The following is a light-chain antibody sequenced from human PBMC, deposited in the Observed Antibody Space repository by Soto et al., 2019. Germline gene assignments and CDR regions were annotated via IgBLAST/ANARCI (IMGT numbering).Light chain of an antibody. J-gene: IGKJ4*01. CDR2: DAS. CDR1: QGISNW. Sequence: DIQMTQSPSTVSASVGDRVTITCRASQGISNWLAWYQQKPGQAPKLLIYDASSLEDGVPLRFSGSGSGAEFTLTISALQPDDFATYYCQQANSHPLTFGGGTKVEIK. CDR3: QQANSHPLT. V-gene: IGKV1-12*01.